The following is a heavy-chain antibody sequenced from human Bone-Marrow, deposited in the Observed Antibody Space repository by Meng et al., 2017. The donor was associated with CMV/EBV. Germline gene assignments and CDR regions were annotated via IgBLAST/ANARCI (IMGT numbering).Heavy chain of an antibody. J-gene: IGHJ4*02. CDR2: ISWNSGSI. CDR3: AKELTLLRSLDY. CDR1: GFTFSNYW. Sequence: GGSLRLSCAGSGFTFSNYWMSWVRQAPGKGLEWVSGISWNSGSIGYADSVKGRFTISRDNAKNSLYLQMNSLRAEDTALYYCAKELTLLRSLDYWGQRTLVTVSS. V-gene: IGHV3-9*01. D-gene: IGHD3-3*01.